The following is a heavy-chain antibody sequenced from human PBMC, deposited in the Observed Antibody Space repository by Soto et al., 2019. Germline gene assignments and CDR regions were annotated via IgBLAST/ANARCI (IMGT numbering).Heavy chain of an antibody. Sequence: PSETLSLTCTVSGGSISSSSYYWGWIRQPPGKGLEWIGCIYYSGSTNYNPSLKSRVTISVDTSKNQFSLKLSSVTAADTAVYYCAGGDIVLVPAAMGYWGQGTLVTVSS. CDR1: GGSISSSSYY. J-gene: IGHJ4*02. CDR3: AGGDIVLVPAAMGY. V-gene: IGHV4-39*07. CDR2: IYYSGST. D-gene: IGHD2-2*01.